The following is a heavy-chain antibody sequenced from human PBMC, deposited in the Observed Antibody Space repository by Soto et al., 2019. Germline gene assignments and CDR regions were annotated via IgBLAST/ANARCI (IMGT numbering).Heavy chain of an antibody. CDR2: ISGSGGST. V-gene: IGHV3-23*01. CDR3: AKDSVGATDPYYFDY. CDR1: GFPFSSFA. Sequence: GGSLSLSCAASGFPFSSFAMTWVRQPPGKGLEWVSAISGSGGSTYYADSVKGRFTISRDNSKNTLYLQMNSLRAEDTAVYYCAKDSVGATDPYYFDYWGQGTLVTVSS. J-gene: IGHJ4*02. D-gene: IGHD1-26*01.